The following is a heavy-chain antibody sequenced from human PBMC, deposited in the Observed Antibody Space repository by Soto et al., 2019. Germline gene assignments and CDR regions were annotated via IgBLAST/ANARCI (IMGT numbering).Heavy chain of an antibody. CDR1: GYKFTTYG. J-gene: IGHJ6*02. CDR2: ISTYNGNT. V-gene: IGHV1-18*04. CDR3: ARDLGTNGLDV. D-gene: IGHD7-27*01. Sequence: QVQLLQSGAEVKKPGASVKVSCKASGYKFTTYGITWVRQAPGQGLEWLGGISTYNGNTDYAQNLQDRVTMTTETSTSTAYLEVRSLTSDDTAVYFCARDLGTNGLDVWGQGTTVTVSS.